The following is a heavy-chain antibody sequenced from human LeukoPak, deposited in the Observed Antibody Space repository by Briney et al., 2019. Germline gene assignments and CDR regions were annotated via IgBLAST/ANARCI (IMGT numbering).Heavy chain of an antibody. Sequence: SETLSLTCTVSGGSISPNNWSWFQQPAGKGLEWIGRIFANGNTNFNPSLKSRVTMSVDTSKNHFSLKLTSVTAADTAIYYCARDWGYYSFDSWGQGTQVTVSS. CDR3: ARDWGYYSFDS. V-gene: IGHV4-4*07. CDR1: GGSISPNN. D-gene: IGHD3-3*01. J-gene: IGHJ4*02. CDR2: IFANGNT.